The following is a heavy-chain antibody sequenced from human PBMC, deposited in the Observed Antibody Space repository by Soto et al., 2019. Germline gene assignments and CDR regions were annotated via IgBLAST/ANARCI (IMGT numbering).Heavy chain of an antibody. D-gene: IGHD2-2*01. CDR2: IYYSGST. CDR1: GGSISSGGYY. J-gene: IGHJ4*02. Sequence: SETLSLTCTVSGGSISSGGYYWSWIRQHPGKGLEWIGYIYYSGSTYYNPSLKSRVTISVDTSKNQFSLKLSSVTAADTAVYYCARYEPAAPHHFDYWGQGTLVTVSS. V-gene: IGHV4-31*03. CDR3: ARYEPAAPHHFDY.